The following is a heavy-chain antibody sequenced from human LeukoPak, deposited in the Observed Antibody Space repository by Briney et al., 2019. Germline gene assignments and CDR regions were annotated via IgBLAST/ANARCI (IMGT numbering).Heavy chain of an antibody. J-gene: IGHJ5*02. D-gene: IGHD3-10*01. CDR3: ARMEFTMVRGVMRWFDP. CDR2: MNPNSGNT. Sequence: GASVKVSCKASGYTFTSYDINWVRQATGQGLEWTGWMNPNSGNTGYAQKFQGRVTMTRNTSISTAYMELSSLRSEDTAVYYCARMEFTMVRGVMRWFDPWGQGTLVTVSS. V-gene: IGHV1-8*01. CDR1: GYTFTSYD.